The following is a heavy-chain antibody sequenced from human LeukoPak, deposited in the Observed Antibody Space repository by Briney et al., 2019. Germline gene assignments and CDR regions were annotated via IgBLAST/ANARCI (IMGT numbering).Heavy chain of an antibody. CDR3: ASSYYDILTGYQELDH. Sequence: GGSLRLSCAASGFIFSSYGMRWVRQAPGKGLEWVAVIWYDGSNKNYADSIKGRFTISRDNSKNTLYLQMNSLRAEDTAVYYCASSYYDILTGYQELDHWGQGTLVTVSS. CDR1: GFIFSSYG. V-gene: IGHV3-33*01. CDR2: IWYDGSNK. J-gene: IGHJ4*02. D-gene: IGHD3-9*01.